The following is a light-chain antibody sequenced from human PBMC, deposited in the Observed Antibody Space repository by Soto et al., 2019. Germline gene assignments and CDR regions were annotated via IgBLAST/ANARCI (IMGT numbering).Light chain of an antibody. CDR2: GAS. V-gene: IGKV3-20*01. CDR1: QSVSSSY. Sequence: EIVLTQSPGTLSLSPGERATLSCRASQSVSSSYLAWYQQKPGQAPRLLIYGASSRATGIPDRFSGSGSGTDFTLTISRLEPEDFAAYYCQQYGSSPRTFGQGTKVESK. CDR3: QQYGSSPRT. J-gene: IGKJ1*01.